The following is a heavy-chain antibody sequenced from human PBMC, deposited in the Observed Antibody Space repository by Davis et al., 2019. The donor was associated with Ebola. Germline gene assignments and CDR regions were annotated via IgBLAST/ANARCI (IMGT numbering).Heavy chain of an antibody. J-gene: IGHJ3*02. CDR2: INRSGST. Sequence: GSLRLSCAVYGGSFSGYYWSWIRQPPGKGLEWIGEINRSGSTNYNPSLKSRVTISVDTSKNQFSLKLSSVTAADTAVYYCARRLGSGYQEDAFDIWGQGTMVTVPS. D-gene: IGHD3-22*01. CDR3: ARRLGSGYQEDAFDI. V-gene: IGHV4-34*01. CDR1: GGSFSGYY.